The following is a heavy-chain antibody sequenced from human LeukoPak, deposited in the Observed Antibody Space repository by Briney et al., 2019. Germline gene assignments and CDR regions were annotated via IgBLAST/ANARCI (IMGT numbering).Heavy chain of an antibody. Sequence: GASVKVSCKASGYTFTVYSIHWMRQAPGQGLECGGRIDPNSGVTNYAQNFQGRVTMTTDTSVITVYIELSRLPSADTAVYSCAVSVQAPPIPPFAYWGQGTPVTVSS. V-gene: IGHV1-2*02. CDR2: IDPNSGVT. CDR1: GYTFTVYS. CDR3: AVSVQAPPIPPFAY. J-gene: IGHJ4*02.